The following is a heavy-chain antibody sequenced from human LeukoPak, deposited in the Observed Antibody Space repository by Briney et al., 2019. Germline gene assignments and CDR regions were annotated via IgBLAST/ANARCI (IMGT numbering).Heavy chain of an antibody. Sequence: ASVKVSCKVSGYTLIELSMHWVRQAPGKGPEWMGGFDPEDGKIIYAQNFQGRVTMTEDTTTDTPYMELSSLRSEDTAIYYCATGLRISMIGGVDYWGQGTLVTVSS. CDR2: FDPEDGKI. J-gene: IGHJ4*02. CDR3: ATGLRISMIGGVDY. CDR1: GYTLIELS. D-gene: IGHD3-22*01. V-gene: IGHV1-24*01.